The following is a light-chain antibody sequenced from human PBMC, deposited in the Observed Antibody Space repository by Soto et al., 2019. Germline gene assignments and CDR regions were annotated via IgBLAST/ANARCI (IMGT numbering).Light chain of an antibody. J-gene: IGKJ5*01. CDR3: RQAASFPIT. CDR2: TAS. CDR1: QGVSTW. V-gene: IGKV1-12*01. Sequence: DIQITQSPSSLSSSVVERVTITCRASQGVSTWLAWYQQKPGKAPNLLIYTASSLQSGVPSRFSGSGSGTDFTLTINGLQPEDFATYYCRQAASFPITFGHGTRLEIK.